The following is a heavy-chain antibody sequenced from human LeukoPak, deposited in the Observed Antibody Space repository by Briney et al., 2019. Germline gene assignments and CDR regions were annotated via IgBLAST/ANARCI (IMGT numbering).Heavy chain of an antibody. CDR3: ARLSIVAYAFDI. Sequence: SETLSLTCTVSGGSISSYYGSWIRQPPGKGLDWIGYIYYSGSTNYNPSLKSRVTMSVDTSKNQFSLKLSSVTAADTAVYYCARLSIVAYAFDIWGQGTMVTVSS. CDR2: IYYSGST. J-gene: IGHJ3*02. V-gene: IGHV4-59*01. D-gene: IGHD5-12*01. CDR1: GGSISSYY.